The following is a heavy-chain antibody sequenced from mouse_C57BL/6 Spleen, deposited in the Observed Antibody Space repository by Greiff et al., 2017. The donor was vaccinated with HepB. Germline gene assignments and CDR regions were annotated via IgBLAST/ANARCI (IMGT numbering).Heavy chain of an antibody. CDR1: GYTFTDYY. D-gene: IGHD1-1*01. CDR2: INPNNGGT. CDR3: ARVTVVAGENFDY. Sequence: VQLQQSGPELVKPGASVKISCKASGYTFTDYYMNWVKQSHGKSLEWIGDINPNNGGTSYNQKFKGKATLTVDKSSSTAYMELRSLTSEDSAVYYCARVTVVAGENFDYWGQGTTLTVSS. J-gene: IGHJ2*01. V-gene: IGHV1-26*01.